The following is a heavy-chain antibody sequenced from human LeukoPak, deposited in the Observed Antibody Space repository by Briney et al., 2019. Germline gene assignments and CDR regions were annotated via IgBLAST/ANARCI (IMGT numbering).Heavy chain of an antibody. CDR1: GYTLTSYG. J-gene: IGHJ5*02. D-gene: IGHD2-2*01. CDR2: ISAYNGNT. Sequence: ASVKVSCKASGYTLTSYGISWVRQAPGQGLEWMGWISAYNGNTNYAQKLQGRVTMTTDTSTSTAYMELRSLRSDDTAVYYCAANLYCSSTSCTRGNWFDPWGQGTLVTVSS. V-gene: IGHV1-18*01. CDR3: AANLYCSSTSCTRGNWFDP.